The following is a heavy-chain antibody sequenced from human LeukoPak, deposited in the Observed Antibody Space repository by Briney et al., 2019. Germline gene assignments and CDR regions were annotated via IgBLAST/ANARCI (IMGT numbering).Heavy chain of an antibody. CDR2: IIPILGIA. CDR3: ASHSSSSGNWFDP. V-gene: IGHV1-69*02. CDR1: GGTFSSYT. J-gene: IGHJ5*02. D-gene: IGHD6-6*01. Sequence: GSSVKVSCKASGGTFSSYTISWMRQAPGQGLEWMGRIIPILGIANYAQKFQGRVTITADKSTSTAYMELSSLRSEDTAVYYCASHSSSSGNWFDPWGQGTLVTVSS.